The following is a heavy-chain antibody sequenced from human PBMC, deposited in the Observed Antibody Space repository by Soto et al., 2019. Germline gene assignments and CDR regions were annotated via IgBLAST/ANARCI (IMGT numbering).Heavy chain of an antibody. J-gene: IGHJ6*02. CDR2: IIPIFGTA. V-gene: IGHV1-69*01. Sequence: VKVSCKASGGTFSSYAISWVRQAPGQGLEWMGGIIPIFGTANYAQKFQGRVTITADESTSTAYMELSSLRSEDTAVYYCATIPAATSYYYYYGMDVWGQGTTVTVSS. D-gene: IGHD2-2*01. CDR1: GGTFSSYA. CDR3: ATIPAATSYYYYYGMDV.